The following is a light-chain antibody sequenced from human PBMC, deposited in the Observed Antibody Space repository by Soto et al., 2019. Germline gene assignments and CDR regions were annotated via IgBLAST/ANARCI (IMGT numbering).Light chain of an antibody. CDR1: QSVSSTY. J-gene: IGKJ2*01. V-gene: IGKV3-20*01. Sequence: ESVLTQSPGTLSLSPGERATLSCRASQSVSSTYLAWYQQKPGQAPRLLIYGASNRATGIPDRFSGSGSGTDFTLTISRLEPEDFVVYYCQQFANSLYTFGQGTKLEI. CDR2: GAS. CDR3: QQFANSLYT.